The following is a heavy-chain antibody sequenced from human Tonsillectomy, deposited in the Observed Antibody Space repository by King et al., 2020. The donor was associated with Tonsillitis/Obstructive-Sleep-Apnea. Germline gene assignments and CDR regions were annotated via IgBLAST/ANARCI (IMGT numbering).Heavy chain of an antibody. CDR3: AKDSGGYFWSAKGWYFDL. D-gene: IGHD3-3*01. V-gene: IGHV3-9*01. Sequence: VQLVESGGDLVQPGRSLRVSCAASGFTFDDYDMHWVRQAPGKGLEWVSGMSWNSDSIGYADSVKGRFTISRDNAKNSLYLQMNSLRAEDTALYYCAKDSGGYFWSAKGWYFDLWGRGTLVTVSS. CDR1: GFTFDDYD. J-gene: IGHJ2*01. CDR2: MSWNSDSI.